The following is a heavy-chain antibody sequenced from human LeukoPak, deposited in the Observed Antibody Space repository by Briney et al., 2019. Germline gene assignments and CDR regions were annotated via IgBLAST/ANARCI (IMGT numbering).Heavy chain of an antibody. CDR3: AKDPGEYCSSTSCSKQNWFDP. CDR2: IRYDGSNK. V-gene: IGHV3-30*02. J-gene: IGHJ5*02. CDR1: GFTFSSYG. D-gene: IGHD2-2*01. Sequence: GGSLRLSCAASGFTFSSYGMHWVRRAPGKGLEWVAFIRYDGSNKYYADSVKGRFTISRDNSKNTLYLQMNSLRAEDTAVYYCAKDPGEYCSSTSCSKQNWFDPWGQGTLVTVSS.